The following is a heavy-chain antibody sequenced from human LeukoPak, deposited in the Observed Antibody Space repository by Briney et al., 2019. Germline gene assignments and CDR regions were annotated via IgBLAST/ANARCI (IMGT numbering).Heavy chain of an antibody. CDR3: AKSPVASRVDYFDY. CDR1: GFTFSSYG. J-gene: IGHJ4*02. V-gene: IGHV3-30*18. D-gene: IGHD5-12*01. CDR2: ISYDGSNK. Sequence: GGSLRLSCAASGFTFSSYGMHWVRQAPGKGLEWVAVISYDGSNKYYADSVKGRFTISRDNSKNTLYLQVNSLRAEDTAVYYCAKSPVASRVDYFDYWGQGTLVTVSS.